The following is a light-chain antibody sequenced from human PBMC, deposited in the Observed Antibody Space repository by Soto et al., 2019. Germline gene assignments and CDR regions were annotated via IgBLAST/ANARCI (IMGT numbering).Light chain of an antibody. CDR1: NSNIGSNY. CDR2: RNN. V-gene: IGLV1-47*01. CDR3: AAWDDSLSGFYV. Sequence: QSVLTQQPSASGTPGQRVTISCSGGNSNIGSNYVHWYQHLPGTAPKLLIYRNNQRPSGVPDRFFGSKSGTSASLAISGLRSEDEADYYCAAWDDSLSGFYVFGTGTKVTVL. J-gene: IGLJ1*01.